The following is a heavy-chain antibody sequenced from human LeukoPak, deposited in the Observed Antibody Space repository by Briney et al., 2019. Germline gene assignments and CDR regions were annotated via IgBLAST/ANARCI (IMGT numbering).Heavy chain of an antibody. CDR1: GFTFSSYS. CDR3: AKGGERGTYYFDS. Sequence: GAPRLSCAASGFTFSSYSMNWVRQAPGKGLDWVAFTRFDGSNKHYADSVKGRFTISRDNSKNTLNLQMNSLRAEDTAVYYCAKGGERGTYYFDSWGQGTLVTVSS. J-gene: IGHJ4*02. CDR2: TRFDGSNK. V-gene: IGHV3-30*02. D-gene: IGHD3-16*01.